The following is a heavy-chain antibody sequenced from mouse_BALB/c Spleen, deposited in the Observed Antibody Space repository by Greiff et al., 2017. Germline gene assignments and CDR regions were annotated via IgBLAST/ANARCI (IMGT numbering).Heavy chain of an antibody. J-gene: IGHJ3*01. CDR2: INPDSSTI. CDR1: GFDFSRYW. V-gene: IGHV4-1*02. D-gene: IGHD2-3*01. Sequence: EVKVIESGGGLVQPGGSLKLSCAASGFDFSRYWMSWVRQAPGKGLEWIGEINPDSSTINYTPSLKDKFIISRDNAKNTLYLQMSKVRSEDTALYYCARPADGYYGFFAYWGQGTLVTVSA. CDR3: ARPADGYYGFFAY.